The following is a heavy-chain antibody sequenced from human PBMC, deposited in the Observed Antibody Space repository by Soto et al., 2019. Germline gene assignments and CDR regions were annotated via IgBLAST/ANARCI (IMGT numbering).Heavy chain of an antibody. Sequence: EVQLVESGGGLVQPGGSLRLSCAASGFTFSSYWMSWVRQAPGKGLEWVANIKQDGSEKYYVDSVKGRLTISRDNAKNSLYLQMNSLRAADTAVYYCARDHCSSTSCYASGMSDYWGQGTLVTVSS. CDR2: IKQDGSEK. J-gene: IGHJ4*02. CDR3: ARDHCSSTSCYASGMSDY. V-gene: IGHV3-7*04. CDR1: GFTFSSYW. D-gene: IGHD2-2*01.